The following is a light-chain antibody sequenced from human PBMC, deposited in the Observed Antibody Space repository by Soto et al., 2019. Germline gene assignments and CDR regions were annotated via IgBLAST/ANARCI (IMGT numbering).Light chain of an antibody. J-gene: IGLJ1*01. CDR1: TSDVGRYNY. Sequence: QSVLTQPASVSGSPGQSITISCTGTTSDVGRYNYVSWYQQHPGKAPKLKNYDVSNRPSGVSKRFSGSTSGNTASLTFSGLQAEDEADYYCNSYTSSSTYVFGTGTKVTVL. CDR2: DVS. V-gene: IGLV2-14*01. CDR3: NSYTSSSTYV.